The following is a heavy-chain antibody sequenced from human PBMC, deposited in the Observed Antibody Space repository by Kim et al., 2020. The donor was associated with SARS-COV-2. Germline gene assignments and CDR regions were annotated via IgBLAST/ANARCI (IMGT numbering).Heavy chain of an antibody. CDR3: ARLLTGTSPRGDTHYDL. J-gene: IGHJ2*01. CDR2: IYYSGST. CDR1: GGFISGYY. D-gene: IGHD3-9*01. V-gene: IGHV4-59*12. Sequence: SETLSLTCTVSGGFISGYYWSWIRQPPGKGLEWIGEIYYSGSTNYNPSLKSRVTISVDTSKNQFSLKLSSVTAADTAVYYCARLLTGTSPRGDTHYDL.